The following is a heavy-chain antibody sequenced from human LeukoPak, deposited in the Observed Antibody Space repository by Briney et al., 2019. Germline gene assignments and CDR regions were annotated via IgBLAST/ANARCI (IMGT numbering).Heavy chain of an antibody. D-gene: IGHD2-15*01. CDR1: GDSMNNYY. CDR3: ARLSYVVGATGTQYGWLDP. V-gene: IGHV4-4*07. J-gene: IGHJ5*02. CDR2: IYTSGST. Sequence: SETLSLTCTVSGDSMNNYYWSWIRQPAGMGLEWIGRIYTSGSTNCNPSLKSRVTMSVDTSKNQFSLKLSSVTAADTAVYYCARLSYVVGATGTQYGWLDPRGRGTLVTVSS.